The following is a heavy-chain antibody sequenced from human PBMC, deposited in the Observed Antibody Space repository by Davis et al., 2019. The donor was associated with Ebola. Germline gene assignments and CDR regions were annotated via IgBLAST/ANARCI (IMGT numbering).Heavy chain of an antibody. CDR1: GGSISSGDYY. CDR3: ARLWDTSNWFDP. D-gene: IGHD3-16*01. CDR2: IYYSGST. Sequence: PSETLSLTCTVSGGSISSGDYYWSWIRQPPGKGLEWIGYIYYSGSTYYNPSLKSRVTISVDTSKNQFSLKLNSVTAADTAVYHCARLWDTSNWFDPWGQGTLVAVSS. J-gene: IGHJ5*02. V-gene: IGHV4-30-4*01.